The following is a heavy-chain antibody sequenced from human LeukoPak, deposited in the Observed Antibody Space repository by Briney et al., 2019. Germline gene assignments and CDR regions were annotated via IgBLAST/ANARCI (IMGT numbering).Heavy chain of an antibody. J-gene: IGHJ4*02. CDR3: ARSPYSSGWSGNY. V-gene: IGHV3-7*03. Sequence: GGSLRLSCAASGFTFSSYWMSWVRQTPGKGLEWVANIKQDGSEKYYVDSVKGRFTISRDNAKNSLYLQMNSLRAEDTAVYYCARSPYSSGWSGNYWGQGTLVTVSS. D-gene: IGHD6-19*01. CDR2: IKQDGSEK. CDR1: GFTFSSYW.